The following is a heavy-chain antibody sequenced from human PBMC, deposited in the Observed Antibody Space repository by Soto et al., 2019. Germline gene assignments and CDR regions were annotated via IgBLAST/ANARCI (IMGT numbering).Heavy chain of an antibody. V-gene: IGHV3-30-3*01. Sequence: GGSLRLSCAASGFTFSSYAMHWVRQAPGKGLEWVAVISYDGSNKYYADSVKGRFTISRDNSKNTLYLQMNSLRAEDTAVYYCARKILIAADAGDQPFEFDYWGQGTLVTVSS. CDR2: ISYDGSNK. J-gene: IGHJ4*02. CDR1: GFTFSSYA. D-gene: IGHD6-13*01. CDR3: ARKILIAADAGDQPFEFDY.